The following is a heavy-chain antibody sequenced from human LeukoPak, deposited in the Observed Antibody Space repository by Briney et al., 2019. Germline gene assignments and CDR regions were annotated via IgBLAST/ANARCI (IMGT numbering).Heavy chain of an antibody. D-gene: IGHD2-2*01. J-gene: IGHJ4*02. CDR3: ARRGYCSSTSCYGYDY. CDR2: IHYSGST. CDR1: GGSISSSSYY. Sequence: SETLSLTCTVSGGSISSSSYYWGWIRQPPGKGLEWIGSIHYSGSTYYNPSLKSRVTISVDTSKNQFSLKLSSVTAADTAVYYCARRGYCSSTSCYGYDYWGQGTLVTVSS. V-gene: IGHV4-39*01.